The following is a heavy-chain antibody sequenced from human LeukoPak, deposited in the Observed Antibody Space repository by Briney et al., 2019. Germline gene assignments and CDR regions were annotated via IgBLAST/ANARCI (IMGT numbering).Heavy chain of an antibody. D-gene: IGHD6-19*01. CDR1: GFTFSSYS. CDR2: ISSSSSYI. V-gene: IGHV3-21*01. Sequence: GGSLRLSCAASGFTFSSYSTNWVRQAPGKGLEWVSSISSSSSYIYYADSVKGRFTISRDNAKNSLYLQMNSLRAEDTAVYYCARGGAVAPKFNFDYWGQGTLVTVSS. J-gene: IGHJ4*02. CDR3: ARGGAVAPKFNFDY.